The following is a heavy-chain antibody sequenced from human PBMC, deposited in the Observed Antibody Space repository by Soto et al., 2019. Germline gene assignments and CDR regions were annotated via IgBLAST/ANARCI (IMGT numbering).Heavy chain of an antibody. D-gene: IGHD3-22*01. CDR3: ARTDYDDRGYYYWVSDY. CDR1: GYTFTNYH. Sequence: QVQLVQSGAAVKRPGSSVKVSCKTSGYTFTNYHMHWGRQAPGQGLELMGVINPSGGTTTYAQDFQGTVTMTWETSTSTVYIEMRNLRSEDTTVYYCARTDYDDRGYYYWVSDYCGQGTLVTVSS. J-gene: IGHJ4*02. V-gene: IGHV1-46*01. CDR2: INPSGGTT.